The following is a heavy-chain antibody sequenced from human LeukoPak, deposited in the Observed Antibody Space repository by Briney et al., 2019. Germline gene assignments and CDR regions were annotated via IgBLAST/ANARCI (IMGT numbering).Heavy chain of an antibody. D-gene: IGHD6-6*01. CDR2: INHSGST. J-gene: IGHJ4*02. CDR1: GLSFSGYY. Sequence: SETLSLTCAVYGLSFSGYYWSWIRQPPGKGLEWIGEINHSGSTNYNPSLKSRVTISVDTSKNQFSLKLSSVTAADTAVYYCARVIAALFDYWGQGTLVTVSS. V-gene: IGHV4-34*01. CDR3: ARVIAALFDY.